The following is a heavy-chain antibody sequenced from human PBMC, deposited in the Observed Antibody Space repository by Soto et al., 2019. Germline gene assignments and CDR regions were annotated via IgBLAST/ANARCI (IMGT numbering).Heavy chain of an antibody. V-gene: IGHV1-2*04. CDR1: GYTSTGYY. J-gene: IGHJ3*02. CDR3: ARGRLGRFLEWAQRGAFDI. Sequence: ASVKVSCKASGYTSTGYYMHGVRQAPGRGLEWMGWINPNSGGTNYAQKFQGWVTMNRDTSISTAYMEPSGLRSDDTAVYYCARGRLGRFLEWAQRGAFDIWGQGTMVTVSS. D-gene: IGHD3-3*01. CDR2: INPNSGGT.